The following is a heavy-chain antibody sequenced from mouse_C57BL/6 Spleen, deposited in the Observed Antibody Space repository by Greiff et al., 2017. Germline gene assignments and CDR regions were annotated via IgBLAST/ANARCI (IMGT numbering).Heavy chain of an antibody. J-gene: IGHJ3*01. V-gene: IGHV1-15*01. CDR2: IDPETGGT. Sequence: VQLQESGAELVRPGASVTLSCKASGYTFTDYEMHWVKQTPVHGLEWIGAIDPETGGTAYNQKFKGKAILTADKSSSTAYMELRSLTSEDSAVYYCTIYYYGSGFAYWGQGTLVTVSA. D-gene: IGHD1-1*01. CDR1: GYTFTDYE. CDR3: TIYYYGSGFAY.